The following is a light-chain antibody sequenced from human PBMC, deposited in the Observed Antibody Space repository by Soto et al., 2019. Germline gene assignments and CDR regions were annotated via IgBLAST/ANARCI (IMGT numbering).Light chain of an antibody. J-gene: IGKJ3*01. CDR2: TVS. Sequence: IQMTQSPSSVSASVGDTVTLSCQTSHGVSGWLAWYQQKPGKAPTLLIYTVSNLQSGVPSRFSGSGSGTDFSLTIANLQPEDFATYVCQQCKTFPFTFGPGTKVEVK. CDR3: QQCKTFPFT. V-gene: IGKV1-12*01. CDR1: HGVSGW.